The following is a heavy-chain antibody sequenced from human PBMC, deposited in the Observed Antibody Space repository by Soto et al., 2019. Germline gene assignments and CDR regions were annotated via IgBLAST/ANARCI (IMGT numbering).Heavy chain of an antibody. D-gene: IGHD6-13*01. J-gene: IGHJ5*02. Sequence: QLQLQESGPGLVKPSETLSLTCSVSGGSISSSSYNWGWIRQPPGKGLEWIGSIFYSGSTYYNPAIKSRVTISVDTSKNQFSLKVSSVTAADTAVYYCARRAHRDSSSWQNWFDPWGQGTLVTVSS. CDR1: GGSISSSSYN. CDR3: ARRAHRDSSSWQNWFDP. CDR2: IFYSGST. V-gene: IGHV4-39*01.